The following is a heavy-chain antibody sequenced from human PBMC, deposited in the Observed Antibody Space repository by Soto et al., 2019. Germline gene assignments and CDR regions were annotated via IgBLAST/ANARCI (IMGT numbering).Heavy chain of an antibody. CDR2: ISSSGII. Sequence: LRLSCAASGFTFSNYEMDWVRQAPGKGLEWVAYISSSGIIVYADSVKGRFTISRDNADKSLYLQMNSLRAEDTAVYYCTKEKSVMYSGYDAFDVWGRGTMVTVSS. J-gene: IGHJ3*01. D-gene: IGHD5-12*01. V-gene: IGHV3-48*03. CDR1: GFTFSNYE. CDR3: TKEKSVMYSGYDAFDV.